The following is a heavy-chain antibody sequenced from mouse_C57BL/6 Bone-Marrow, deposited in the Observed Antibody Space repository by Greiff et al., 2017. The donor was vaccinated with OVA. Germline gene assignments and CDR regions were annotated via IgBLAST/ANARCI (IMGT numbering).Heavy chain of an antibody. V-gene: IGHV1-4*01. CDR3: ARLDYYGSSPHYFDY. CDR1: GYTFTSYT. D-gene: IGHD1-1*01. CDR2: INPSSGYT. Sequence: VKLQESGAELARPGASVKMSCKASGYTFTSYTMHWVKQRPGQGLEWIGYINPSSGYTKYNQKFKDKATLTADKSSSTAYMQLSSLTSEDSAVYYCARLDYYGSSPHYFDYWGQGTTLTVSS. J-gene: IGHJ2*01.